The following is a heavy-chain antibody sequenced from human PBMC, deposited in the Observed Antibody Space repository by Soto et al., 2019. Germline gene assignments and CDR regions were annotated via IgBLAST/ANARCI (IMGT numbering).Heavy chain of an antibody. Sequence: SETLSLTCTVGSISTYYWNWIRQPPGKGLEWIGYIYYMGRTNYNSSLKSRVTMSIGTSKNQFSLKLSSVTAADTAVYYCARRYGDCFDYWGQGTLVTVSS. CDR3: ARRYGDCFDY. J-gene: IGHJ4*02. V-gene: IGHV4-59*08. CDR2: IYYMGRT. CDR1: SISTYY. D-gene: IGHD4-17*01.